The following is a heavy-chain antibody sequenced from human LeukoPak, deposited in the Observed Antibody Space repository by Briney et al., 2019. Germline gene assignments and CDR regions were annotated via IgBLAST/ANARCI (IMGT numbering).Heavy chain of an antibody. Sequence: GGSLRLSCAASGFTFSSYSMSWVRQAPGKGLEWVSSISSTTSYIYYADSVKGRFTISRDNAKNSLYLQMNSLRAEDTGVYYCARGFWSGSGYWGQGTLVTVSS. V-gene: IGHV3-21*01. CDR2: ISSTTSYI. J-gene: IGHJ4*02. CDR1: GFTFSSYS. D-gene: IGHD3-3*01. CDR3: ARGFWSGSGY.